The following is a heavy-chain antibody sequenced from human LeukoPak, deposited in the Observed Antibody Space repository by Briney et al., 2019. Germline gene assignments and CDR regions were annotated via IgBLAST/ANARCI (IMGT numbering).Heavy chain of an antibody. Sequence: GGSLRLSCAASGFMLSSYWMSWVRQAPGKGLEWVANIKQDGREKYYVDSMKGRFTISRDNAKNSLYLRMNSLRAEDTAVYYCARASYDYVWGSPPGAFDIWGQGTMVIVSS. D-gene: IGHD3-16*01. CDR3: ARASYDYVWGSPPGAFDI. V-gene: IGHV3-7*01. CDR2: IKQDGREK. CDR1: GFMLSSYW. J-gene: IGHJ3*02.